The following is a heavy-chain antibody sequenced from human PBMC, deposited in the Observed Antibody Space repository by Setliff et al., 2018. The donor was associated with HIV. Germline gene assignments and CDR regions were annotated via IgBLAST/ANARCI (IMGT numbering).Heavy chain of an antibody. CDR2: IYHSGSI. V-gene: IGHV4-38-2*01. J-gene: IGHJ6*03. CDR1: AYSINSGYY. CDR3: ARGVLQYNFWRDRRDYHYMDV. Sequence: PSETLSLTCAVSAYSINSGYYWGWIRQPPGKGLEWIGSIYHSGSIYYNPSLKSRVTISVDTSKNQFSLKLSSVTAADTAIYYCARGVLQYNFWRDRRDYHYMDVWGKGTTVTVSS. D-gene: IGHD3-3*01.